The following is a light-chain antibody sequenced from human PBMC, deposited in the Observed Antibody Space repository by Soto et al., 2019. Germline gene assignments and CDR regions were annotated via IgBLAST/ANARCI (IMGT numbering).Light chain of an antibody. J-gene: IGKJ1*01. CDR3: LQDHSYPWT. CDR2: GAS. CDR1: QGIRND. V-gene: IGKV1-6*01. Sequence: AIQLTQSPSSLSASVGDRVSITCRASQGIRNDLGWYQHKPGKAPKLLIHGASSLQSGVPSRFSGRASGTEFTLPISSLQPEDLASYYCLQDHSYPWTFGQGTKVEI.